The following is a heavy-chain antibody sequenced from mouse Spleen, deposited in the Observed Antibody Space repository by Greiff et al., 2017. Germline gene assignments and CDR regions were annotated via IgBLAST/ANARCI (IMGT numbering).Heavy chain of an antibody. CDR1: GFTFSSYT. Sequence: EVQGVESGGGLVKPGGSLKLSCAASGFTFSSYTMSWVRQTPAKRLEWVATISSGGGNTYYPDSVKGRFTISRDNARNTLYLQMSSLRSEDTAMYYCAREGLTGSFDYWGQGTSVTVSS. V-gene: IGHV5-9*04. CDR3: AREGLTGSFDY. D-gene: IGHD4-1*01. CDR2: ISSGGGNT. J-gene: IGHJ4*01.